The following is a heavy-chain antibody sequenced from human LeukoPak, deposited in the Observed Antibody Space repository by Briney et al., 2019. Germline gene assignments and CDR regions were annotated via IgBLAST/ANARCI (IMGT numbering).Heavy chain of an antibody. Sequence: GGSLRLSCAASGFTFDDYVMSWVRPTPGEGLWRVSRLNWNGGRTGYADSAKCRFTISRNNTKNSLYLHMNSLSAEDTALYYCERDGEGWTNFDYWGQGTLITVSS. J-gene: IGHJ4*02. CDR1: GFTFDDYV. CDR3: ERDGEGWTNFDY. D-gene: IGHD6-19*01. V-gene: IGHV3-20*04. CDR2: LNWNGGRT.